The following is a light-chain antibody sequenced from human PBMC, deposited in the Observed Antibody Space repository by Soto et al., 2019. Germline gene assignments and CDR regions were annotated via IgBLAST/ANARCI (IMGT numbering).Light chain of an antibody. CDR1: QDIGTY. V-gene: IGKV1-39*01. CDR2: TSA. J-gene: IGKJ4*01. Sequence: DIQMTQSPSSLSVFVGDRVNITCRASQDIGTYLHWFQEKPGRAPKLLISTSATLPSAVPSRFRGSGSGADFTLTITSLQPEDFATYFCLQTFGSPLTFGGGTRVQ. CDR3: LQTFGSPLT.